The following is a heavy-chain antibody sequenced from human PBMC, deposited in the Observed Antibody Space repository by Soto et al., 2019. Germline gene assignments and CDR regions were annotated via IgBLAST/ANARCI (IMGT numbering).Heavy chain of an antibody. D-gene: IGHD2-2*02. CDR3: ARALYCITTACYRTIDC. CDR2: ISSSSSSI. CDR1: GFTFRSYS. V-gene: IGHV3-48*02. Sequence: EGSLRLSCAASGFTFRSYSMNWVRQAPGKGLEWVSYISSSSSSIYYADSVKGRFTISRDNAKNSLYLQMNSLRDEDTAVYYCARALYCITTACYRTIDCWGQGTL. J-gene: IGHJ4*02.